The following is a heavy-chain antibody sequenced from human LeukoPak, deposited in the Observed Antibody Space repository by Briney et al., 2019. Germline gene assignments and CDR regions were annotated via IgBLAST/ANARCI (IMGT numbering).Heavy chain of an antibody. CDR1: GFTFSSYA. D-gene: IGHD1-26*01. Sequence: GGSLRLSCATSGFTFSSYAMSWVRQAPGKGLEWVSAISGSGGRTYYADSVKGRFTISRDNSKNTLYLQMNSLRAEDTAVYYCAKDQAWELRAGYYFAYWGQATLATVSS. J-gene: IGHJ4*02. CDR3: AKDQAWELRAGYYFAY. V-gene: IGHV3-23*01. CDR2: ISGSGGRT.